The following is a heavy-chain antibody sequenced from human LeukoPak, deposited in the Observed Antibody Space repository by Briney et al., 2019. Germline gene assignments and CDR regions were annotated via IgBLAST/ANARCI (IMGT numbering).Heavy chain of an antibody. CDR3: ARDPAQSYYTDV. CDR2: INPKSPGT. CDR1: GYSFITYY. J-gene: IGHJ6*03. V-gene: IGHV1-2*02. Sequence: ASVKVSCKASGYSFITYYIHWVRQAPGQGLEWMGWINPKSPGTNYAQEFQGRVTMTRGTSISTAYMELSSLTSDDTAVYYCARDPAQSYYTDVWGIGTTVTVSS.